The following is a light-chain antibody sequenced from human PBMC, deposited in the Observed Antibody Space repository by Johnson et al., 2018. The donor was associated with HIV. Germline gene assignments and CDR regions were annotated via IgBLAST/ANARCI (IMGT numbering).Light chain of an antibody. CDR2: DNN. V-gene: IGLV1-51*01. J-gene: IGLJ1*01. CDR3: GIWHTSLSTGGV. Sequence: HSVLTQPPSVSAAPGQKVTISCFGSDSDIGNNYVSWYQQLPGTAPKLLIYDNNKRPSGLPDRFSGSKSGTSATLGITGLKTGDEADYYCGIWHTSLSTGGVFGTGTKVTVL. CDR1: DSDIGNNY.